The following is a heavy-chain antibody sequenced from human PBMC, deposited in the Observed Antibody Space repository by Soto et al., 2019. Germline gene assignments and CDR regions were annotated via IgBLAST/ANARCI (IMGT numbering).Heavy chain of an antibody. CDR2: FRTGGDDATT. CDR3: AKKANSGTGYKYFDN. Sequence: TGGSLRLSCAASGFTFSSYSMSWVRQAPGQGLEWVSGFRTGGDDATTYYADSVKGRFTISRDNSKNMLFLQINSLRAEDTAIYYCAKKANSGTGYKYFDNWGQGTLVTVSS. J-gene: IGHJ4*02. CDR1: GFTFSSYS. D-gene: IGHD1-20*01. V-gene: IGHV3-23*01.